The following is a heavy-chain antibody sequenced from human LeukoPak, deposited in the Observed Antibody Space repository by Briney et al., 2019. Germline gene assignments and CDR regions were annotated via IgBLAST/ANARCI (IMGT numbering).Heavy chain of an antibody. CDR1: GYTFTSYG. V-gene: IGHV1-3*01. D-gene: IGHD3-22*01. J-gene: IGHJ4*02. CDR3: ARGGPSYYYDSSGYYYLDY. CDR2: INAGNGNT. Sequence: ASVKVSCKASGYTFTSYGISWVRQAPGQRLEWMGWINAGNGNTKYSQKFQGRVTITRDTSASTAYMELSSLRSEDTAVYYCARGGPSYYYDSSGYYYLDYWGQGTLVTVSS.